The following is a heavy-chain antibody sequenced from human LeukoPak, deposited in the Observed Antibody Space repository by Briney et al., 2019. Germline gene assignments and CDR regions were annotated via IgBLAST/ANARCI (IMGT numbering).Heavy chain of an antibody. D-gene: IGHD3-3*01. CDR2: MNQDGSQK. Sequence: EGSLRLSCAASGFTFSSYWMSWVRQAPGKGLEWVANMNQDGSQKNYVDSVKGRFTISRDNAKNSLYLQMNSLRAEDTAVYYCAREGFLDYWGQGTLVTVSS. V-gene: IGHV3-7*01. J-gene: IGHJ4*02. CDR1: GFTFSSYW. CDR3: AREGFLDY.